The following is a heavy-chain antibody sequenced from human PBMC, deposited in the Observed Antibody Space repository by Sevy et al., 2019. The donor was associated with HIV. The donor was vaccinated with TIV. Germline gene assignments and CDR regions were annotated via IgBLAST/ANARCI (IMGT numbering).Heavy chain of an antibody. Sequence: ASVKVSCKASGYTFTSYAMHWVRQAPGQRLEWMGWINAGNGNTKYSQKFQGRVTITRDTSARTAYMELSSLRSEDTAVYYCAGDRCSSTSCYGMDVWGQGTTVTVSS. CDR1: GYTFTSYA. CDR3: AGDRCSSTSCYGMDV. D-gene: IGHD2-2*01. J-gene: IGHJ6*02. V-gene: IGHV1-3*01. CDR2: INAGNGNT.